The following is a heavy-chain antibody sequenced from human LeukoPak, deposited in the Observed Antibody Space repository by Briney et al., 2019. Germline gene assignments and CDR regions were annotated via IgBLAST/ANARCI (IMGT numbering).Heavy chain of an antibody. D-gene: IGHD4-17*01. CDR3: TSLYGDYAL. J-gene: IGHJ4*02. CDR2: IRSKAYDGTT. CDR1: GFTFGDYA. V-gene: IGHV3-49*04. Sequence: GRSLRLTCTASGFTFGDYAMSWVRQAPGKGLEWVGFIRSKAYDGTTEYAASVKGRFTISRDDSKSIAYLQMNSLKTEDTAVYYCTSLYGDYALWGQGTLVTVSS.